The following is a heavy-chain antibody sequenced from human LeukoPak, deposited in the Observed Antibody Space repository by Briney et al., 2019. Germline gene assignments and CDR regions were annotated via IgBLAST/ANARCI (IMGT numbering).Heavy chain of an antibody. CDR2: IYHSGST. CDR1: GGSISSSNW. Sequence: SETLSLTCAVSGGSISSSNWWSWVRQPPGKGLERIGEIYHSGSTNYNPSLKSRVTISVDKSKNQFSLKLSSVTAADTAVYYCARGRRGYSGYDKYYFDYWGQGTLVTVSS. CDR3: ARGRRGYSGYDKYYFDY. J-gene: IGHJ4*02. V-gene: IGHV4-4*02. D-gene: IGHD5-12*01.